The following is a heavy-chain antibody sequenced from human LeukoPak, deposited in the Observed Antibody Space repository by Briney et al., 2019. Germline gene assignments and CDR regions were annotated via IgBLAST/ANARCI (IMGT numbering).Heavy chain of an antibody. J-gene: IGHJ4*02. CDR1: GFTFSNAW. V-gene: IGHV3-48*02. Sequence: GSLRLSCAASGFTFSNAWMNWARQAPGKGLEWVSHITASGTAMFYADSVKGRFTISRDNAKNSLYLQMNSLRDEDTAVYYCASSGSYRFDYWGQGTLVTVSS. CDR2: ITASGTAM. D-gene: IGHD1-26*01. CDR3: ASSGSYRFDY.